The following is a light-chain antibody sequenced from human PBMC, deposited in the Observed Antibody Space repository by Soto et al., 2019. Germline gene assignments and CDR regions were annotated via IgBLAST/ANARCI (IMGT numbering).Light chain of an antibody. CDR1: QSVSNNY. J-gene: IGKJ5*01. V-gene: IGKV3D-20*01. Sequence: EIVLTQSPATLSLSPGERATLSCGASQSVSNNYLAWYQQKPGLAPRLLMYDASSRATGIPDRFSGSGSGTDFTLTISRLEPEAFAVYFCQQYGSSPPITFGQGTRLEIK. CDR2: DAS. CDR3: QQYGSSPPIT.